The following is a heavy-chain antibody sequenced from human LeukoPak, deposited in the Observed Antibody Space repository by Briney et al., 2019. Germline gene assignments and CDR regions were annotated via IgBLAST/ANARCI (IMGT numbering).Heavy chain of an antibody. Sequence: AASVKVSCKASGYTFTGYYMHWVRPAPGQRLGWMGWINPNSGATDYAQKFQGRVTMTRDTSITTAYMDLSGLRSDDTAMYYCARTTVRVAPFEYWGQGTLVTVSS. V-gene: IGHV1-2*02. J-gene: IGHJ4*02. CDR2: INPNSGAT. D-gene: IGHD1-26*01. CDR3: ARTTVRVAPFEY. CDR1: GYTFTGYY.